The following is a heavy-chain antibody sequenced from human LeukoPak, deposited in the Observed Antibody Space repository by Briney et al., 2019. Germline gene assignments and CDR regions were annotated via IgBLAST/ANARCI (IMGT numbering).Heavy chain of an antibody. V-gene: IGHV3-7*01. CDR1: GFTFSSYW. J-gene: IGHJ3*02. Sequence: GGSLRLSCAASGFTFSSYWMTWVRQAPGKGLEWVANIKQDGSEKYYVDSVKGRFTISRDNAKNSLYLQMNSLRAEDTAVYYCAREGCTNGVCYTSAFDIWGQGTMVTVSS. CDR2: IKQDGSEK. D-gene: IGHD2-8*01. CDR3: AREGCTNGVCYTSAFDI.